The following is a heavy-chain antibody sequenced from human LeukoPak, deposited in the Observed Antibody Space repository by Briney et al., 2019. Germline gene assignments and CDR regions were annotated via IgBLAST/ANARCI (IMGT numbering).Heavy chain of an antibody. D-gene: IGHD2-8*01. CDR3: AKAMGRDRYEYYFDY. CDR1: GFTSDDYA. Sequence: PGGSLRLSCAASGFTSDDYAMHWVRQAPGKGLEWVSGISWNSGSIGYADSVKGRFTISRDNAKNSLYLQMNSLRAEDTALYYCAKAMGRDRYEYYFDYWGRGTLVTVSS. V-gene: IGHV3-9*02. J-gene: IGHJ4*02. CDR2: ISWNSGSI.